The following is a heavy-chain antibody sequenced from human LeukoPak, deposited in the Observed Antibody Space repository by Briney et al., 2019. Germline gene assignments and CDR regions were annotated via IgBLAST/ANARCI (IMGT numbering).Heavy chain of an antibody. CDR3: ARVVPAARTLHYYYGMDV. V-gene: IGHV3-33*01. CDR2: IWYDGSNK. D-gene: IGHD2-2*01. J-gene: IGHJ6*04. CDR1: GFTFSSYG. Sequence: GGSLRLSCAASGFTFSSYGMHWVRQAPGKGLEWVAVIWYDGSNKYYADSVKGRFTISRDNSKNTLYLQMNSLRAEDTAVYYCARVVPAARTLHYYYGMDVWGKGTTVTVSS.